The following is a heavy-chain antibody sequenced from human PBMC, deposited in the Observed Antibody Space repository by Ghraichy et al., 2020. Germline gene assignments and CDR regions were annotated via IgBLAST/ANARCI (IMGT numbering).Heavy chain of an antibody. Sequence: GGSLRLSCIDSGFTFSSYAMHWVRQAPGKGLEWVPLISYDGSNKAYPDSVKGRFPISRDNSKTTLYLQMNSLRGDGTAVYYCARGHWNYIPEYYYYGMDVWGQGGTATVS. J-gene: IGHJ6*02. CDR1: GFTFSSYA. CDR2: ISYDGSNK. D-gene: IGHD1-7*01. V-gene: IGHV3-30-3*01. CDR3: ARGHWNYIPEYYYYGMDV.